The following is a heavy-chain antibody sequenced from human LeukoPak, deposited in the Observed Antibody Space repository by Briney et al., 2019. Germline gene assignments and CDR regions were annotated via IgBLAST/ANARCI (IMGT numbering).Heavy chain of an antibody. CDR3: ASEDVNTDAFDI. D-gene: IGHD2-2*02. CDR2: IYYSGST. Sequence: PSQTLSLTCTVSGGSISSGGYYWSWIRQHPGKGLEWIGCIYYSGSTYYNPSLKSRVTISVDTSKNQFSLKLSSVTAADTAVYYCASEDVNTDAFDIWGQGTMVTVSS. J-gene: IGHJ3*02. CDR1: GGSISSGGYY. V-gene: IGHV4-31*03.